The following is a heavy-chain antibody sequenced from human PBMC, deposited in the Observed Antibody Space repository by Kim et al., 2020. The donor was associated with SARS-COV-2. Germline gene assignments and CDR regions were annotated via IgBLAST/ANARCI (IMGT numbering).Heavy chain of an antibody. D-gene: IGHD6-19*01. Sequence: NYAQRLQGRVTMTTDTSTSTAYMELRSLRSDDTAVYYCAILSGWSGTFDYWGQGTLVTVSS. CDR3: AILSGWSGTFDY. J-gene: IGHJ4*02. V-gene: IGHV1-18*01.